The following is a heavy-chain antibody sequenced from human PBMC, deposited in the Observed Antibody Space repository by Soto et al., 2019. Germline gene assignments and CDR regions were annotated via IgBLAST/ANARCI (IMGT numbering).Heavy chain of an antibody. D-gene: IGHD1-26*01. CDR1: GGSISSYY. V-gene: IGHV4-59*01. CDR3: ASGDSGSYLTYFDY. Sequence: SETLSLTCTVSGGSISSYYWSWIRQPPGKGLEWIGYIYYSGSTNYNPSLKSRVTISVDTSKNQFSLKLSSVTAADTAVYYCASGDSGSYLTYFDYWGQGTLVTVSS. J-gene: IGHJ4*02. CDR2: IYYSGST.